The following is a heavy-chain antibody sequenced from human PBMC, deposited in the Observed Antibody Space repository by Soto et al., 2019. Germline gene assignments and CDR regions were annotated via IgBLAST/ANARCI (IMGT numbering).Heavy chain of an antibody. Sequence: SETLSLTCAVSGGSISSGGYSWNWIRQPPGKGLEWIGYMYHSGSTNYNPSLKSRVTIXXXXSXNXFXLXLXSVTXAATAVYYCARAVGATLDYWGQGTLVTVSS. D-gene: IGHD1-26*01. CDR1: GGSISSGGYS. V-gene: IGHV4-30-2*01. J-gene: IGHJ4*02. CDR3: ARAVGATLDY. CDR2: MYHSGST.